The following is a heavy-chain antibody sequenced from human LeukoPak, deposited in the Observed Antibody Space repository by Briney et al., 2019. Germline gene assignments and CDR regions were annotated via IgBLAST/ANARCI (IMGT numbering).Heavy chain of an antibody. CDR1: GYTFTSYS. V-gene: IGHV1-46*01. CDR2: INPSGGST. Sequence: ASVKVSCKASGYTFTSYSMHWVRQAAGHRLEWMGIINPSGGSTSYAQKFQGRVTMTRDMSTSTVYMELSSLRFEDTAVYYCARGHGSGSTNWFDPWGQGTLVTVSS. CDR3: ARGHGSGSTNWFDP. D-gene: IGHD3-10*01. J-gene: IGHJ5*02.